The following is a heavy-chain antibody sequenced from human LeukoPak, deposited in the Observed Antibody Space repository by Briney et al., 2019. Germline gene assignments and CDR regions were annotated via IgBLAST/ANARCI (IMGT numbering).Heavy chain of an antibody. CDR2: IYYSGST. Sequence: SETPSLTCTVSGGSISSYYWSWLRQPPGKGLEWIGYIYYSGSTNYNPSLKSRVTISVDTSKNQFSLKLSSVTAADTAVYYCARGVYDFWSGYYVAGLWFDPWGQGTLVTVSS. V-gene: IGHV4-59*01. CDR1: GGSISSYY. J-gene: IGHJ5*02. CDR3: ARGVYDFWSGYYVAGLWFDP. D-gene: IGHD3-3*01.